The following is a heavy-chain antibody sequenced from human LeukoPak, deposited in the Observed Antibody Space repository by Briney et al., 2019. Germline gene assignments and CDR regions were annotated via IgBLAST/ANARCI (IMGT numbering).Heavy chain of an antibody. J-gene: IGHJ3*02. CDR1: GFTFSSYW. D-gene: IGHD5-18*01. CDR3: ARASGYSYGRDAFDI. CDR2: IKQDGSEK. Sequence: GGSLRLSCGASGFTFSSYWMSWARQAPGKGLEWVANIKQDGSEKYYVDSVKGRFTISRDNAKNSLYLQMNSLRAEDTAVYYCARASGYSYGRDAFDIWGQGTMVTVSS. V-gene: IGHV3-7*01.